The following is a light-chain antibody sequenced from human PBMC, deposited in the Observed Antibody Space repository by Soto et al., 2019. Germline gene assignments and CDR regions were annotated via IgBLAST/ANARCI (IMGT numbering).Light chain of an antibody. CDR1: QSVSSN. J-gene: IGKJ1*01. V-gene: IGKV3-15*01. Sequence: ELVMTQSPATLSVSPGERATLSCRASQSVSSNLAWYQQKPGQAPRLLSYGASTRATGIPARVSGSGSGTEVTLTISSLQSEDFAVYDCQQYNNWPETFGQGTKVDIK. CDR2: GAS. CDR3: QQYNNWPET.